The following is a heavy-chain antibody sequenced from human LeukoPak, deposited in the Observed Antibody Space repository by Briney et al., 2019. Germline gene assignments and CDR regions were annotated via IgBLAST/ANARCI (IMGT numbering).Heavy chain of an antibody. V-gene: IGHV3-53*01. Sequence: GSLRLSCAASGFTVSSNYMSWVRQAPGKGLKWVSAIYSGGNTYHADSVKGRFSISRDNSKNTLYLQMNSLRAEDTAVYYCARGVGGGPSAFDYWGQGTLVTVSS. CDR2: IYSGGNT. CDR1: GFTVSSNY. J-gene: IGHJ4*02. D-gene: IGHD3-16*01. CDR3: ARGVGGGPSAFDY.